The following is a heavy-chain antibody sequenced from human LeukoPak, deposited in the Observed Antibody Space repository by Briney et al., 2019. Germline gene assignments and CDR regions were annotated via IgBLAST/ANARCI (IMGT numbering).Heavy chain of an antibody. CDR1: GFTFSSYA. D-gene: IGHD4-17*01. V-gene: IGHV3-30-3*01. J-gene: IGHJ4*02. CDR2: ISYDGSNR. Sequence: PGGSLRLSCAASGFTFSSYAMHWVRQAPGKGLEWVAVISYDGSNRYYADSVKGRFTISRDNSKNTLYLQMNSLRAEDTAVYYCARDLRYGDYGGTFDYWGQGTLVTVSS. CDR3: ARDLRYGDYGGTFDY.